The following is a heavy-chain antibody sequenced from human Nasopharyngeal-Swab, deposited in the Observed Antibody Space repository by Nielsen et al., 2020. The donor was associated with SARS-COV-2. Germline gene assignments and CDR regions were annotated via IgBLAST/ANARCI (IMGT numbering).Heavy chain of an antibody. V-gene: IGHV1-8*01. CDR3: TRGVPDFGY. J-gene: IGHJ4*02. Sequence: ASVKVSCKASGYTFTTYDINWLRQATGQGLEGMGWMTPNNGATGYAQKFQGRVTLTWDTSISTAYMELSSLRSEDTAVYYCTRGVPDFGYWGQGTLVTVSS. CDR2: MTPNNGAT. CDR1: GYTFTTYD.